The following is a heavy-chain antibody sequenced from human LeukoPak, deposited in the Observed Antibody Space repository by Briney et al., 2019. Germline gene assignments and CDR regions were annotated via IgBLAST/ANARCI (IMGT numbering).Heavy chain of an antibody. D-gene: IGHD6-6*01. CDR2: VNPSGGST. CDR1: GYTFTSYY. Sequence: ASVKVSCKASGYTFTSYYMHTVPQAPGQGLEGMGIVNPSGGSTSYAQKFQGRVTMTRDMSTSTVYMELSSLRSEDTAVYYCARDRSSSVFDYWGQGTLVTVSA. V-gene: IGHV1-46*01. CDR3: ARDRSSSVFDY. J-gene: IGHJ4*02.